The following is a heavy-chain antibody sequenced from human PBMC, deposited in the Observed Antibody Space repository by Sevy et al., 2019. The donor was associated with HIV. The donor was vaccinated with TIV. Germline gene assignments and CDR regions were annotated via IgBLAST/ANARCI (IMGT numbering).Heavy chain of an antibody. CDR3: ARRGQRGYYYDSSGYYDAFDI. CDR2: MNPNSGNT. Sequence: ASVKVSCKASGYTFTSYDINWVRQATGQGLEWMGWMNPNSGNTGYAQKFQGRVTMTRNTSISTAYMELSSLRSEDTAVYYCARRGQRGYYYDSSGYYDAFDIWGQGTMVTVSS. J-gene: IGHJ3*02. V-gene: IGHV1-8*01. D-gene: IGHD3-22*01. CDR1: GYTFTSYD.